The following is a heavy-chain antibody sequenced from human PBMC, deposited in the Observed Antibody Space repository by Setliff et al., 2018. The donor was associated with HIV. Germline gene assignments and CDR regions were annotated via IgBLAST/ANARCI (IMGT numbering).Heavy chain of an antibody. V-gene: IGHV7-4-1*02. CDR1: GYTFTNYI. D-gene: IGHD2-2*01. CDR3: ARVGCSSTTCPWAWYFDL. Sequence: ASVKVSCKASGYTFTNYIMNWVRQAPGQGLEWMGWINTNTGNPTYAQGFTGRFVFSLDTSVSTAYLQTSSLKAEDTAVYYCARVGCSSTTCPWAWYFDLWGRGTLVTVSS. CDR2: INTNTGNP. J-gene: IGHJ2*01.